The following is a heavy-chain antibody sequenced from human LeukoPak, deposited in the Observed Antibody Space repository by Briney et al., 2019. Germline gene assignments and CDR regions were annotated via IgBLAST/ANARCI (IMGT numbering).Heavy chain of an antibody. Sequence: GRSLRLSCAASRFTFRNYGMHWVRHAPGKGLEWVAIIRYDGSNKYYADSVKGRFTISRDNSKNTLYLEMNSLRAEDTAVYYCAGHVSSGQYYNYYMDVWGKGTTVTVSS. CDR1: RFTFRNYG. V-gene: IGHV3-33*01. D-gene: IGHD3-22*01. CDR2: IRYDGSNK. J-gene: IGHJ6*03. CDR3: AGHVSSGQYYNYYMDV.